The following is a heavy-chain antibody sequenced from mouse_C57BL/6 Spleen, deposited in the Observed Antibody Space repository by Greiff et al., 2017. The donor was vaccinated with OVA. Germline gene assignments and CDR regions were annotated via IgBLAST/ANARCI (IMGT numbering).Heavy chain of an antibody. CDR2: IHPNSGST. J-gene: IGHJ2*01. CDR3: ARSERGGLDY. Sequence: QVQLQQPGAELVQPGASVKLSCKASGYTFTSYWMHWVKQRPGQGLEWIGMIHPNSGSTNYNEKFKSKATLTVDKSSSTAYMQLSSLTSEDSAVYYCARSERGGLDYWGQGTTLTVSS. CDR1: GYTFTSYW. V-gene: IGHV1-64*01.